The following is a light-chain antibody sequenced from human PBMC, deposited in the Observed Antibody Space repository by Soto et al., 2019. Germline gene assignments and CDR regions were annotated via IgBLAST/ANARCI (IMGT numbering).Light chain of an antibody. CDR1: TGAVTSGNY. J-gene: IGLJ1*01. CDR2: STY. Sequence: QAVVTQEPSLTVSPGGTVTLTCASSTGAVTSGNYPNWFQQKPGQAPRSLIYSTYNVHSWTPARFSGSLLGGKAALTLLGVQPEDEAEYFCLLYYGGVYVFGTGTKLTVL. V-gene: IGLV7-43*01. CDR3: LLYYGGVYV.